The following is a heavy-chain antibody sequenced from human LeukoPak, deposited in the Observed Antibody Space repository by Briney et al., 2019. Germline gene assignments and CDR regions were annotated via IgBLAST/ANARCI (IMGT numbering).Heavy chain of an antibody. J-gene: IGHJ4*02. CDR3: ARDRSGTFDN. CDR2: IYYSGST. D-gene: IGHD1-26*01. V-gene: IGHV4-31*03. Sequence: SQTLSLTCTVSGGSISSGGYYWSWIRQHPGKGLEWIGYIYYSGSTYYNPSLKSRVTISVDTSKNQFSLKLSSVTAADTALYYCARDRSGTFDNWGQGILVTVSS. CDR1: GGSISSGGYY.